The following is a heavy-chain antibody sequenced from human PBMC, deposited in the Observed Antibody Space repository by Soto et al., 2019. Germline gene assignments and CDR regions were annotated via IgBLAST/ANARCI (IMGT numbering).Heavy chain of an antibody. CDR2: ISDDGSNK. D-gene: IGHD3-3*01. CDR3: TKRRKVLRFLEWSSGMEA. J-gene: IGHJ6*02. V-gene: IGHV3-30*18. CDR1: VFTFSNYG. Sequence: GGSLRLSCSASVFTFSNYGMHWVRQAPGKGLEWVAFISDDGSNKYYADSMKGRFTMSRDNSKSTLYLQMNSLRVEDTAVYYCTKRRKVLRFLEWSSGMEACGQGTTVTVSS.